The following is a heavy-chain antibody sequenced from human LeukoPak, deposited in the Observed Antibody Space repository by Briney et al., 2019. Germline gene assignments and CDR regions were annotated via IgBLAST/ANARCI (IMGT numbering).Heavy chain of an antibody. CDR1: GFTSSSNA. V-gene: IGHV3-23*01. Sequence: GSLRLSSAASGFTSSSNAMNWVRQAPGKGLEWVSAISGSGGSTYYAASVKGRSTISRANSKTTLYLQWNSLRAKDQAVNYRSKRVFGHWGQGTLVTVSS. CDR3: SKRVFGH. CDR2: ISGSGGST. J-gene: IGHJ4*02.